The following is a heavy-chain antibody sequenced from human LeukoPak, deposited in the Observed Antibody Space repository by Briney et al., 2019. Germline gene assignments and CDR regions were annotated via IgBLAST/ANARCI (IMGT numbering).Heavy chain of an antibody. J-gene: IGHJ4*02. CDR2: INGDGSST. D-gene: IGHD6-6*01. V-gene: IGHV3-74*01. Sequence: AGSLRLSCAASGFTSSDYWMHCVGQPPGRGRVWFARINGDGSSTTYADSVRGRFTISRDNAKNTLYLQMNSLRAEDAAVYYCARDMYTTSSARGAYWGQGTLVTVSS. CDR1: GFTSSDYW. CDR3: ARDMYTTSSARGAY.